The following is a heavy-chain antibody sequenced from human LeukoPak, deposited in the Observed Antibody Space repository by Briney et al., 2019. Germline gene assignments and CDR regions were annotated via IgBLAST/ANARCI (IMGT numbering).Heavy chain of an antibody. CDR2: INPRNAAT. CDR3: ARTLYIAAAPGGFDY. J-gene: IGHJ4*02. Sequence: ASVKVSCKASGYTFTGHYMHWVRQAPGQGLEWMGWINPRNAATNYAQKFQGRVAMTRDTSTGTIYMEMTSLRSDDTATYYCARTLYIAAAPGGFDYWGQGTLLTVSS. D-gene: IGHD6-13*01. CDR1: GYTFTGHY. V-gene: IGHV1-2*02.